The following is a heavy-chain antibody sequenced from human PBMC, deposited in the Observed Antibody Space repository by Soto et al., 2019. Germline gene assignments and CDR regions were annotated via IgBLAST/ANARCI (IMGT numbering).Heavy chain of an antibody. CDR1: GYTFTGYY. CDR2: INPNSGGT. J-gene: IGHJ4*02. V-gene: IGHV1-2*02. CDR3: ARGRGILWFGEQVDYFDY. Sequence: QVQLVQSGAEVKKPGASVKVSCKASGYTFTGYYMHWVRQAPGQGLEWMGWINPNSGGTNYAQKFQGRVTMTRNTSISTAYMGLSRLRSDVTAVYCCARGRGILWFGEQVDYFDYWGQGTLVTVSS. D-gene: IGHD3-10*01.